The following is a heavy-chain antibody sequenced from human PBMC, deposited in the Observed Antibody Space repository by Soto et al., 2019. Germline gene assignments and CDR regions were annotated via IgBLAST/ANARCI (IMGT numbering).Heavy chain of an antibody. Sequence: GGSLRLSCAASGFKVGSSYVTWVRQAPGEGLEWVSVIVSGGSTHYADSVTGRFTISRDVSNNTVYLHMSSLRAEDTAVYFCATDSRNVGIGYFDSWGLGTLVTVSS. J-gene: IGHJ4*02. V-gene: IGHV3-53*01. CDR1: GFKVGSSY. CDR3: ATDSRNVGIGYFDS. CDR2: IVSGGST. D-gene: IGHD1-26*01.